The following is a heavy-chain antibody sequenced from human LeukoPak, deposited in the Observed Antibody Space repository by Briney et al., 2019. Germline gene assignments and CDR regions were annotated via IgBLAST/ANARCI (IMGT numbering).Heavy chain of an antibody. Sequence: GGSLRLSCAASGVTFSSYEMNWVRQAPGKGLEWVSYISSSGSTIYYAESVKGRFTISRDNAKNSLYLQMNSLRAEDTAVYYCARRAGYCSSTSCPGPFDFWGQGTLVTVSS. V-gene: IGHV3-48*03. J-gene: IGHJ4*02. CDR3: ARRAGYCSSTSCPGPFDF. D-gene: IGHD2-2*01. CDR2: ISSSGSTI. CDR1: GVTFSSYE.